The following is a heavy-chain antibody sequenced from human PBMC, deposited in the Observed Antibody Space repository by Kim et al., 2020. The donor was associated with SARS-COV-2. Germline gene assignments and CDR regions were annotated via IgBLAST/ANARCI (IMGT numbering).Heavy chain of an antibody. Sequence: GGSLRLSCAASGFTFSSYAMSWVRQAPGKGLEWVSVIYSGGSSTYYADSVKGRFTISRDNSKNTLYLQMNSLRAEDTAVYYCARIRAWGEGTYYFDYWGQGTLVTVSS. CDR3: ARIRAWGEGTYYFDY. CDR2: IYSGGSST. V-gene: IGHV3-23*03. D-gene: IGHD3-16*01. J-gene: IGHJ4*02. CDR1: GFTFSSYA.